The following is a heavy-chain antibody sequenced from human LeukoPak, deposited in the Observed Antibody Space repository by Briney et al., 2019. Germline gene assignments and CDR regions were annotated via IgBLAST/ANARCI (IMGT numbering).Heavy chain of an antibody. CDR2: IKLDGSEK. CDR1: GLTFGKYW. J-gene: IGHJ4*02. Sequence: PGGSLRLSCVASGLTFGKYWMSWVRQAPGKGLEWVAHIKLDGSEKNYVDSVKGRFTISRDNTKNSLYLQMNSLRAEDTAVFYCARDQYDTWSRRGNFDSWGQGTLVIVSS. CDR3: ARDQYDTWSRRGNFDS. V-gene: IGHV3-7*03. D-gene: IGHD3-3*01.